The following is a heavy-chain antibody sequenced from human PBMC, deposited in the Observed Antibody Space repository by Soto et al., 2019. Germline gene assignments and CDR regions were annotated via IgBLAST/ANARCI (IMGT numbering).Heavy chain of an antibody. CDR2: IYHSGST. V-gene: IGHV4-30-2*01. Sequence: QLQLQESGSGLVKPSQTLSLTCAVSGGSISSGGYSWSWIRQPPGKGLEWIGYIYHSGSTYYNPSLKSRVTIPVDRSKNQSSLKLSSVTAADTAVYYCAGDSSGWRAPGYWGQGTLVTVSS. CDR1: GGSISSGGYS. CDR3: AGDSSGWRAPGY. J-gene: IGHJ4*02. D-gene: IGHD6-19*01.